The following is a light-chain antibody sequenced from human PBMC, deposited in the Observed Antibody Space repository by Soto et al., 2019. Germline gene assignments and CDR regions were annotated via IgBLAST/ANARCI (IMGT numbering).Light chain of an antibody. CDR3: QPSYSTPYN. CDR1: QSISSY. J-gene: IGKJ2*01. CDR2: ASS. Sequence: DIQMTQSPSSLSASVGDRVTITCRASQSISSYLNWYQQKPGKAPKLLIYASSSLQSGVPSRFSGSEYGTDLTLTISSLHPENFPTYYLQPSYSTPYNFGQGTKQEIK. V-gene: IGKV1-39*01.